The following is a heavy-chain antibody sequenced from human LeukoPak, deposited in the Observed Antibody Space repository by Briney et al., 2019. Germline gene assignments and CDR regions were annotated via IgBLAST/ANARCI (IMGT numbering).Heavy chain of an antibody. CDR2: ISYDGSNK. J-gene: IGHJ4*02. V-gene: IGHV3-30*18. CDR3: AKDYGDYSEGVAY. CDR1: GFTFSSYG. D-gene: IGHD4-17*01. Sequence: GRSLRLSCAASGFTFSSYGMHWVRQAPGKGLEWVAVISYDGSNKYYADSVKGRFTISRDNSKNTLYLQMNSLRAEDTAVYYCAKDYGDYSEGVAYWGQGTLVTASS.